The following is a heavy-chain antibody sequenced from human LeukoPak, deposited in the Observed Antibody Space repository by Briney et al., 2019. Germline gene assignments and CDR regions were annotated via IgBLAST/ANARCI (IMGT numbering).Heavy chain of an antibody. J-gene: IGHJ3*02. CDR2: ISTYDGNT. CDR1: GYTFNTYG. D-gene: IGHD6-19*01. V-gene: IGHV1-18*01. CDR3: ARWSYSSDWYVGTFDI. Sequence: TSVTLRLTASGYTFNTYGITWVRLAPGQGLEWMGWISTYDGNTNYAQSLRGRVTITTDTSTRTAYMELRSLRSGDTAVYYCARWSYSSDWYVGTFDIWGRGPGVTISS.